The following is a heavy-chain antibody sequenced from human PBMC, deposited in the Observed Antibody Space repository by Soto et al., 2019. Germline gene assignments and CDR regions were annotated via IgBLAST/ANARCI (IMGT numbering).Heavy chain of an antibody. CDR2: IWYDGSEQ. CDR1: GFTFRRHG. V-gene: IGHV3-33*03. CDR3: ARWSNHKVVGP. D-gene: IGHD2-8*02. Sequence: QEQLVESGGGVVQPGMSLRLSCEGSGFTFRRHGMHWVRQSPGKGLEWLAVIWYDGSEQYYADSVKGRFTISRDNSKNMLYLQLNTLTVEDTAVYYCARWSNHKVVGPWGQGTMVTVS. J-gene: IGHJ5*02.